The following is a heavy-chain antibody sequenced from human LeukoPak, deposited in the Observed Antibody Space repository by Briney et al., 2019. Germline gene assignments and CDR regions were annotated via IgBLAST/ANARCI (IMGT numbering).Heavy chain of an antibody. Sequence: SETLSLTCTVSGGSISSSNYYWGWIRQPPGKGLEWIGEINHSGSTNYNPSLKSRVTISVDTSKNQFSLKLSSVTAADTAVYYCARPRKKSWSGHPMDVWGKGTTVTVSS. CDR2: INHSGST. V-gene: IGHV4-39*07. CDR3: ARPRKKSWSGHPMDV. CDR1: GGSISSSNYY. D-gene: IGHD3-3*01. J-gene: IGHJ6*03.